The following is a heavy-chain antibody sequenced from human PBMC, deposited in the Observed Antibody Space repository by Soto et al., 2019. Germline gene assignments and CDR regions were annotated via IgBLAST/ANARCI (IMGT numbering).Heavy chain of an antibody. J-gene: IGHJ4*02. CDR2: MYHSGST. CDR1: GGSISSGGYS. CDR3: ARVSDY. Sequence: SETLSLTCAVSGGSISSGGYSWSWIRQPPGKGLEWIGYMYHSGSTYYNPSLKSRVTISVDRSKNQFSLKLSSVTAADTAVYLGARVSDYWGQGILFT. V-gene: IGHV4-30-2*01.